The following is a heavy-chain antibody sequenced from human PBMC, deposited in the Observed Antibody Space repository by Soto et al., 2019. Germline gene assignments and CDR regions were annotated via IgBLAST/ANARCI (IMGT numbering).Heavy chain of an antibody. V-gene: IGHV4-39*02. D-gene: IGHD1-20*01. CDR2: MFYSGTT. Sequence: SETLSLTCTVSGGSIISSTYYWGWIRQPPGKGLEWIGSMFYSGTTYYNPSLQSRVTMSVDTSKNQFSLKLSSVTAADTAVYYCARDRYGLNFWGEGSLVCVSS. CDR1: GGSIISSTYY. CDR3: ARDRYGLNF. J-gene: IGHJ4*02.